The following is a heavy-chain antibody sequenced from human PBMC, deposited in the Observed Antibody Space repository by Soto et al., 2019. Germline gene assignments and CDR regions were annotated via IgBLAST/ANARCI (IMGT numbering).Heavy chain of an antibody. Sequence: ASVKVSCKASGGTFSSYAISWVRQAPGQGLEWMGGIIPIFGTANYAQKFQGRVTITADKSTSTAYMELSSLRSEDTAVYYCASRRAVFGSGYPKSWYFDLWGRGTLVPVPS. J-gene: IGHJ2*01. D-gene: IGHD3-3*01. V-gene: IGHV1-69*06. CDR3: ASRRAVFGSGYPKSWYFDL. CDR1: GGTFSSYA. CDR2: IIPIFGTA.